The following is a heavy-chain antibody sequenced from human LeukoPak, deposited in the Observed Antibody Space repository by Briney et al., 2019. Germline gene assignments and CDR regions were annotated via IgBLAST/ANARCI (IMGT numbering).Heavy chain of an antibody. CDR2: IYYSGST. CDR1: GGSISNSNYY. Sequence: SETLSLTCTVSGGSISNSNYYWGWIRQPPGKGLEWIGSIYYSGSTYYNPSLKSRVTISVDTSRNQFSLKLSSVTAADTAVYYCARHIRSYDILTGYYIGCFDYWGQGSLVTVSS. V-gene: IGHV4-39*01. J-gene: IGHJ4*02. CDR3: ARHIRSYDILTGYYIGCFDY. D-gene: IGHD3-9*01.